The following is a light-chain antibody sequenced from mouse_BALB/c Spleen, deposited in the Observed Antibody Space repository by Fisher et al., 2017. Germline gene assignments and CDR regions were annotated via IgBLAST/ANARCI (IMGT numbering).Light chain of an antibody. J-gene: IGKJ5*01. Sequence: IVLTQSTAIMSASPGEKVTMTCSASSSVSYMYWYQQKPGSSPRLLIYDTSNLASGVPARFSGSGSGTSYSLTISRMEAEDAATYYCQQRSSYPFTFGAGTKLELK. CDR2: DTS. CDR3: QQRSSYPFT. V-gene: IGKV4-55*01. CDR1: SSVSY.